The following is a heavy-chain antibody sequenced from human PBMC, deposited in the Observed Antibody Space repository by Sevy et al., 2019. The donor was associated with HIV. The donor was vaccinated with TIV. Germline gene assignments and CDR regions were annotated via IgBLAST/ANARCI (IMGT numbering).Heavy chain of an antibody. V-gene: IGHV3-7*01. D-gene: IGHD6-19*01. CDR3: AKSRDDSSGCGMDV. CDR2: IKQDGSEK. J-gene: IGHJ6*02. CDR1: GFTFSRYW. Sequence: GGSLRLSCAASGFTFSRYWMSWVRQAPGKGLEWVANIKQDGSEKYYVDSVKGRFTISRDNAKKSLYLQMNSLRAEDTAVYFCAKSRDDSSGCGMDVWGQGTTVTVSS.